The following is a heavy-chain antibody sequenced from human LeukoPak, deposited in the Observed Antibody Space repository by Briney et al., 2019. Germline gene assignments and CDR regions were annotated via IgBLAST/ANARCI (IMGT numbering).Heavy chain of an antibody. CDR2: ISYDGSSK. CDR1: GFTFSSYA. J-gene: IGHJ6*02. Sequence: GRSLRLSCAASGFTFSSYAMHWVRQAPGKGLEWVAVISYDGSSKYYADSVKGRFTISRDNSKNTLYLQMNSLRAEDTAVYYCAREEDYGMDVWGQGTTVTVSS. CDR3: AREEDYGMDV. V-gene: IGHV3-30-3*01.